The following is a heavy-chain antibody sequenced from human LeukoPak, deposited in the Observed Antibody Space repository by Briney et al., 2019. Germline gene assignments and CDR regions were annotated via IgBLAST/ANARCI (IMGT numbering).Heavy chain of an antibody. CDR2: IWYDGSNK. J-gene: IGHJ4*02. CDR1: GFTFSSYC. CDR3: ARERGIAAATAFDY. D-gene: IGHD6-13*01. Sequence: GRSLRLSCAASGFTFSSYCMHWVRQAPGKGLEWVAVIWYDGSNKYYAESVKGRFTFSRDNSKNTLYLQMNSLRGEDTAVYYCARERGIAAATAFDYWGQGPLVTVSS. V-gene: IGHV3-33*01.